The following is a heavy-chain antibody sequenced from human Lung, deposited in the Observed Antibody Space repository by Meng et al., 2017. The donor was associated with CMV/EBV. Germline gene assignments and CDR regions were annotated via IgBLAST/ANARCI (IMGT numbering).Heavy chain of an antibody. J-gene: IGHJ5*02. CDR1: GYTFTSYG. Sequence: ASVKVSXKASGYTFTSYGITWVRQAPGQGLEWMGWISAYNGNTNYAQKLRGRVTMTTDTSTSTAYMELRSLRSDDTAVYYCARGKYSNYELDWFDPWGQVXLVTVSS. V-gene: IGHV1-18*01. D-gene: IGHD4-11*01. CDR3: ARGKYSNYELDWFDP. CDR2: ISAYNGNT.